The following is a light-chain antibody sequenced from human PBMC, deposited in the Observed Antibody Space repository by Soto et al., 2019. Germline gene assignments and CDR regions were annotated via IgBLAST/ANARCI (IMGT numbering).Light chain of an antibody. V-gene: IGKV4-1*01. CDR2: WAS. J-gene: IGKJ3*01. CDR3: QQYYDTPFT. CDR1: QNVLYSSNNKNY. Sequence: DIVMTQSPDSLAVSLGERASINCRSSQNVLYSSNNKNYLAWYQQKPGQPPKLLIYWASTRESGVPDRFSGSGSVTDFTLTISSLQAEDLAVYYCQQYYDTPFTVGPGTKVHIK.